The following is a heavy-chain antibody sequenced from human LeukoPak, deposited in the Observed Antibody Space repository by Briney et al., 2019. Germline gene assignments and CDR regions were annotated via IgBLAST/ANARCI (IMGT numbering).Heavy chain of an antibody. CDR3: ARGQSRYFDWYLGFFDY. Sequence: GGSLRLSGAGSGFTFSSYMNWVRQAPGKGLVWVSSISSTSSYIYYADSVKGRFTISRDNAKNSLYLQMNSLRADDTAVYYCARGQSRYFDWYLGFFDYWGQGTLVTVSS. V-gene: IGHV3-21*01. CDR2: ISSTSSYI. J-gene: IGHJ4*02. D-gene: IGHD3-9*01. CDR1: GFTFSSY.